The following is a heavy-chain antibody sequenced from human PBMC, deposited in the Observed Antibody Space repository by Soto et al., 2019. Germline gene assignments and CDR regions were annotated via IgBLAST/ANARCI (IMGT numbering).Heavy chain of an antibody. D-gene: IGHD3-3*01. CDR3: ARETGGSVSGVVIIPHFDY. V-gene: IGHV4-30-4*01. J-gene: IGHJ4*02. CDR2: IYYSGST. CDR1: GFSISSGDYY. Sequence: TLSLTCTVAGFSISSGDYYWSWIRQPPGKGLEWIGYIYYSGSTYYNPSLKSRVTISVDTSKNQFSLKLSSVTAADTAVYYCARETGGSVSGVVIIPHFDYWGQGTLVTVSS.